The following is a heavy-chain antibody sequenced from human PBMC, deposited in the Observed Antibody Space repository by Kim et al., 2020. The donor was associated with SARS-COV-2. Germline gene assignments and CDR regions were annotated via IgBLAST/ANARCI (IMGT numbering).Heavy chain of an antibody. CDR1: GFTFNNAW. D-gene: IGHD6-13*01. CDR2: IKSKTDGGTT. J-gene: IGHJ4*02. V-gene: IGHV3-15*01. Sequence: GGSLRLSCAASGFTFNNAWMSWVRQAPGKGLEWVGRIKSKTDGGTTDYAAPVKGRFTISRDDSKNTLYLQMNSLKTEDTAVYYCTTVLAAAGHDPYFDYWGQGTLVTVSS. CDR3: TTVLAAAGHDPYFDY.